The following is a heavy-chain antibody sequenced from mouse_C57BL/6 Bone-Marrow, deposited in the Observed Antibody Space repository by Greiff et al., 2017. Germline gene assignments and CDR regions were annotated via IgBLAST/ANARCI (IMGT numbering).Heavy chain of an antibody. CDR1: GYTFTSYW. J-gene: IGHJ1*03. CDR3: ARYGYYNWGFDV. D-gene: IGHD2-3*01. V-gene: IGHV1-55*01. Sequence: QVQLQQPGAELVKPGASVKMSCKASGYTFTSYWITWVKQRPGQGLEWIGDIYPGSGSTNYNEKFKSKATLTVDTSSSTAYMQLSSLTSEDSAVYYCARYGYYNWGFDVWGTEATVTVSS. CDR2: IYPGSGST.